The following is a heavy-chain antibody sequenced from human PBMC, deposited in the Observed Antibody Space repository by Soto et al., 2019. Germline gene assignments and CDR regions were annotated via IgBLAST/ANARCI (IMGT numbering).Heavy chain of an antibody. CDR1: GYTFTSYA. J-gene: IGHJ4*02. CDR3: ARVRVWCGDQQAMGY. CDR2: INAGNGNT. Sequence: QVQLVQSGAEEKKPGASVKVSCKASGYTFTSYAMHWVRQAPGQRLEWMGWINAGNGNTKYSQKFQGRVTITRDTSXNTADMELSSLRSEDTAVYYCARVRVWCGDQQAMGYWGQGTLVTVSS. V-gene: IGHV1-3*05. D-gene: IGHD3-10*01.